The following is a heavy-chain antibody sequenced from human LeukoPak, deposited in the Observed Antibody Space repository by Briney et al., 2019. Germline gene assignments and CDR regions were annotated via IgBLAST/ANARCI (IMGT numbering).Heavy chain of an antibody. Sequence: GGSLRLSCAESGFTFRSPWMAWLRQAPEKGLEWVANINEDGSQKYYLGSVTGRFTISRDNAKNSLYSQMNSLSAEDTAMYYCARDGGWHRFDYWGQGTLVIVSS. CDR3: ARDGGWHRFDY. J-gene: IGHJ4*02. D-gene: IGHD6-19*01. CDR1: GFTFRSPW. V-gene: IGHV3-7*03. CDR2: INEDGSQK.